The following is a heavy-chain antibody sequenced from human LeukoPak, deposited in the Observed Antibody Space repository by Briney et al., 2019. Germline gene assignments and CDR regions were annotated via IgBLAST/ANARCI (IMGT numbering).Heavy chain of an antibody. CDR3: ARGLSRGFDN. CDR1: GGSISSYY. Sequence: PSETLSLTCTVSGGSISSYYWSWIRQPPGKGLEWIGYISYSGNTNYNPSLKSRVTISVDTSKNQFSLKMTSVTAADTAVYYCARGLSRGFDNWGQGTLVTVSS. CDR2: ISYSGNT. V-gene: IGHV4-59*08. J-gene: IGHJ4*02.